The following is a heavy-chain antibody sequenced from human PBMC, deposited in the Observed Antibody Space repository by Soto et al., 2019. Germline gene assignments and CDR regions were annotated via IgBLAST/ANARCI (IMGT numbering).Heavy chain of an antibody. D-gene: IGHD3-10*01. CDR1: GFTFSHFA. CDR3: AKKYHYGSGTYLYYFDY. V-gene: IGHV3-23*01. J-gene: IGHJ4*02. CDR2: LSGGDDST. Sequence: EVQLLESGGGLVQPGGPLRLSCAASGFTFSHFAMSWVRQAPGKGLEWVSTLSGGDDSTYYADSVKDRFTISRDNSKNTLYLQLNSLRAEDTAVYYCAKKYHYGSGTYLYYFDYWGQGTLVTVSS.